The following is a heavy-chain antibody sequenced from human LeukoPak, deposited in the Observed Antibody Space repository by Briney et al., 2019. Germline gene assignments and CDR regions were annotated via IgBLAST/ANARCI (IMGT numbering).Heavy chain of an antibody. CDR3: ARGGYSGSYYRFD. CDR1: GITFNTYS. CDR2: ISTSSSII. J-gene: IGHJ4*02. Sequence: PGGSLRLSCAASGITFNTYSMTWVRQAPGKGLEWLAYISTSSSIIDYADSVKGRFTISRDNAKNSLYLQMKSLRAEDTAVYYCARGGYSGSYYRFDWGQGTLVTVSS. V-gene: IGHV3-48*01. D-gene: IGHD1-26*01.